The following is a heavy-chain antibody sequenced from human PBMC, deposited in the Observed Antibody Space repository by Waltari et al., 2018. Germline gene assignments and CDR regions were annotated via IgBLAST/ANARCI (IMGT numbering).Heavy chain of an antibody. V-gene: IGHV3-48*04. CDR1: GRRGSRKR. CDR2: ISSSSTI. Sequence: EGKRGEGGGGGVQRGGKGRGEGGGKGRRGSRKRRKLVRQAPGKGLEWVSYISSSSTIYYATSVAGRFTISRDTAQNSLYLQMNRLRAEDTAVSSCARAIGSSGYYHFDYWGQGTLVTVSS. D-gene: IGHD3-22*01. CDR3: ARAIGSSGYYHFDY. J-gene: IGHJ4*02.